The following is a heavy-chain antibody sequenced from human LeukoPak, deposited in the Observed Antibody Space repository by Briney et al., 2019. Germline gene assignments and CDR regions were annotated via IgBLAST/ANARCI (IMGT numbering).Heavy chain of an antibody. CDR2: IGGSNGIT. Sequence: PGGSLRLSCAASRFTFNSYAMSWVRQAPGRGLEWVSVIGGSNGITFYVGSVKGRFTISRDNSKDTLYLQMNSLRAEDTAVYYCARNENSGWGYFDYWGQGTLVTVPS. CDR3: ARNENSGWGYFDY. CDR1: RFTFNSYA. V-gene: IGHV3-23*01. J-gene: IGHJ4*02. D-gene: IGHD5-12*01.